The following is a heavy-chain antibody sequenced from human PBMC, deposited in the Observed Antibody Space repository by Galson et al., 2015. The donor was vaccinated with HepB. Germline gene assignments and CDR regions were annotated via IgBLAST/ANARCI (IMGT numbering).Heavy chain of an antibody. V-gene: IGHV4-39*01. CDR2: IYYSGST. CDR1: GGSISSSSYY. CDR3: ASSSGSYFDY. Sequence: SETLSLTCTVSGGSISSSSYYWGWIRQPPGKGLEWIGSIYYSGSTYYNPSLKSRVTISVDTSKNQFSLKLSSVTAADTAVYYCASSSGSYFDYWGQGTLVTVSS. D-gene: IGHD1-26*01. J-gene: IGHJ4*02.